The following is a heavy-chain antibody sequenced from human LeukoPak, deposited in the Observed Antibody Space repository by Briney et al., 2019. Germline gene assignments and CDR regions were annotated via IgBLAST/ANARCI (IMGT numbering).Heavy chain of an antibody. D-gene: IGHD2-15*01. J-gene: IGHJ4*02. V-gene: IGHV3-21*01. CDR3: PREGRAEEYCSGGSCYSDFDY. CDR1: GFTFSSYS. CDR2: ISSSSSYI. Sequence: GGSLRLSCAASGFTFSSYSMNWVRQAPGKGLEWVSSISSSSSYIYYADSVKGRFTISRDNAKNSLYLQMNSLRAEDTAVYYCPREGRAEEYCSGGSCYSDFDYWGQGTLVTVPS.